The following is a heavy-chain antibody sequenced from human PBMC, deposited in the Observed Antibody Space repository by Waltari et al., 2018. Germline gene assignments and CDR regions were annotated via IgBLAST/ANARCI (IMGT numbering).Heavy chain of an antibody. CDR2: IYYSGST. V-gene: IGHV4-31*03. CDR3: AREGGSSPSLVDY. J-gene: IGHJ4*02. CDR1: GGSISSGGYY. Sequence: QVQLQESGPGLVKPSPTLSLTCTVSGGSISSGGYYWSWIRQHPGKGLEWIGYIYYSGSTYYNPSLKSRVTISVDTSKNQFSLKLSSVTAADTAVYYCAREGGSSPSLVDYWGQGTLVTVSS. D-gene: IGHD6-6*01.